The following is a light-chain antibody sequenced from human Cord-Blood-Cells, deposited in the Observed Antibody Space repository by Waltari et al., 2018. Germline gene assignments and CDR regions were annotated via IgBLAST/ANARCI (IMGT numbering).Light chain of an antibody. Sequence: EIVRTQSPATLSVSPGERATLSCRASQSVSSNLAWYQQKPGQAPRLLIYGASTRATGIPARFSGSGSETEFTLTISSLQSEDFAVYYCQQYNNWPPLFTFGPGTKVDIK. V-gene: IGKV3-15*01. CDR1: QSVSSN. CDR3: QQYNNWPPLFT. CDR2: GAS. J-gene: IGKJ3*01.